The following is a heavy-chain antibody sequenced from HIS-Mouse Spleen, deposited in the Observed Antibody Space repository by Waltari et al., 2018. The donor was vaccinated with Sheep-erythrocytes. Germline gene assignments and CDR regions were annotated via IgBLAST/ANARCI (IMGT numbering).Heavy chain of an antibody. CDR2: IKSKTDGRTT. D-gene: IGHD5-12*01. J-gene: IGHJ6*02. V-gene: IGHV3-15*01. CDR1: GFTFSNAG. CDR3: TSSGEMATNYYYYGMDV. Sequence: EVQLVESGGCLVKPGGSLRLPCAASGFTFSNAGMSWVRQAPGKGLEWVGRIKSKTDGRTTDYAAPVKGRFTISRDDSKNTLYLQMNSLKTEDTAVYYCTSSGEMATNYYYYGMDVWGQGTTVTVSS.